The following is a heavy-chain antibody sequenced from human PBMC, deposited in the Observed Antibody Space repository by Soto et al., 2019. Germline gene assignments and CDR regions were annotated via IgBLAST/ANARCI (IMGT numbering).Heavy chain of an antibody. CDR3: ARGGVFFFAAPTNPFDY. V-gene: IGHV1-8*02. Sequence: GASVKVSCKASGDTFTIFAISWVRQAPGQGLEWMGWMNPNSGNTGYAQKFQGRVTMTRNTSISTAYMELSSLRSEDTAVYYCARGGVFFFAAPTNPFDYWGQGTLVTVSS. CDR2: MNPNSGNT. D-gene: IGHD3-10*01. J-gene: IGHJ4*02. CDR1: GDTFTIFA.